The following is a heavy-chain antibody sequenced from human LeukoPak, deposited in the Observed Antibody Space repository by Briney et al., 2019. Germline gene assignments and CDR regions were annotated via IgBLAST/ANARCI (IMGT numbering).Heavy chain of an antibody. V-gene: IGHV3-20*04. Sequence: GGSLRLSRAASGFTFDDYGMSWVRQAPGKGLEWVSGINWNGGSTGYADSVKGRFTISRDNAKNSQYLQMNSLGAEDTALYYCAGASSSPLLYYCYYYMDVWGKGTTVTVSS. CDR3: AGASSSPLLYYCYYYMDV. CDR1: GFTFDDYG. J-gene: IGHJ6*03. CDR2: INWNGGST. D-gene: IGHD6-13*01.